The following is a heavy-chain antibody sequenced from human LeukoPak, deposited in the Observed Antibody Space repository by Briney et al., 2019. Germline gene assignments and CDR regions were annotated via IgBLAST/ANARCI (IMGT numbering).Heavy chain of an antibody. J-gene: IGHJ3*02. D-gene: IGHD6-19*01. CDR2: ISWYSGSI. CDR3: AKDIWFLSSSGWYWEAFDI. Sequence: TGRSLRLSCAASGFTFDDYAMHWVRQAPGKGLEWVSDISWYSGSIGYADSVKGRFTISRDNAKNSLYLQMNSLRAEDLALYYCAKDIWFLSSSGWYWEAFDIWGQGTMVTVSS. CDR1: GFTFDDYA. V-gene: IGHV3-9*03.